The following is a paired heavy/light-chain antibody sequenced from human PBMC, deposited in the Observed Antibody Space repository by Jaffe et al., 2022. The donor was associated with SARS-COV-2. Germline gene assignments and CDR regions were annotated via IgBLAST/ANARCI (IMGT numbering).Light chain of an antibody. Sequence: QSALTQPASVSESPGQSITISCTGTSSDVGGYNYVSWYQQHPGKAPKLMIYEVSNRPSGVSNRFFGSKSGNTASLTISGLQAEDEADYYCSSYTSSSTYVFGTGTKVTVL. CDR2: EVS. CDR1: SSDVGGYNY. J-gene: IGLJ1*01. CDR3: SSYTSSSTYV. V-gene: IGLV2-14*01.
Heavy chain of an antibody. CDR1: GYSFISYW. D-gene: IGHD1-1*01. CDR3: ARLTRDAYNIGGY. V-gene: IGHV5-51*01. J-gene: IGHJ4*02. CDR2: IYPADSDT. Sequence: EVQLVQSAPEVKKPGESLKISCKGSGYSFISYWIGWVRQMPGKGLEWMGIIYPADSDTRYSPSFRGQVTISADKSISTAYLQWSSLQASDTAMYYCARLTRDAYNIGGYWGQGTLVTISS.